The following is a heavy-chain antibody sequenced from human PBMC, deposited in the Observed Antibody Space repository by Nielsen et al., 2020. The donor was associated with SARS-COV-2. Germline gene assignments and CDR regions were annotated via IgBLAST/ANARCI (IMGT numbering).Heavy chain of an antibody. CDR3: ARQEDGSGMSDY. CDR1: GGSISSSSYY. Sequence: SETLSLTCTVSGGSISSSSYYWGWIRQPPGKGLEWIGSIYYSGSTYYNPSLKSRVTISVDTSKNQFSLKLSSVTAADTAVYYCARQEDGSGMSDYWGQGTLVTVSS. J-gene: IGHJ4*02. D-gene: IGHD3-22*01. V-gene: IGHV4-39*01. CDR2: IYYSGST.